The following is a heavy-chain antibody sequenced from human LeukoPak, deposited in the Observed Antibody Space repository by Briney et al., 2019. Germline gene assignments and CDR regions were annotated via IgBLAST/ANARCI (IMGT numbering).Heavy chain of an antibody. CDR3: ARDLGYIWRSSAETVDY. Sequence: ASVKVSCKASGYTFTGYYMHWVRQAPGRGLEWMGWINPNSGGTNYAQKFQGRVTMTRDTSISTAYMELSRLRSDDTAVYYCARDLGYIWRSSAETVDYWGQGTLVTVSS. CDR1: GYTFTGYY. D-gene: IGHD5-24*01. CDR2: INPNSGGT. J-gene: IGHJ4*02. V-gene: IGHV1-2*02.